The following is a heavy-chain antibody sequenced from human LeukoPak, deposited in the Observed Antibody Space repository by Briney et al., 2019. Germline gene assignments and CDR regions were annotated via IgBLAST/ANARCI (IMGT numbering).Heavy chain of an antibody. D-gene: IGHD2-2*01. V-gene: IGHV1-69*04. J-gene: IGHJ6*02. CDR3: ATRTYCSSTSCYGYYYYGMDV. CDR2: IIPILGIA. CDR1: GYTFTSYD. Sequence: SVKVSCKAPGYTFTSYDINWVRQATGQGLEWMGRIIPILGIANYAQKFQGRVTITADKSTSTAYMELSSLRSEDTAVYYCATRTYCSSTSCYGYYYYGMDVWGQGTTVTVSS.